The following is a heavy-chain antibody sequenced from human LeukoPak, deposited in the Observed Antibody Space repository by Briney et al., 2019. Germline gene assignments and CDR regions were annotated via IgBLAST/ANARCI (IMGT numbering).Heavy chain of an antibody. CDR1: GYTFTSYA. Sequence: GASVKVSCKASGYTFTSYAMNWVRQAPGQGLEWMGWINTNTGNPTYAQGFTGRFVFSLDTSVSTAYLQISSLKAEDTAVYYCARDSSGGTFYDFWSGYADKFDYWGQGTLVTVSS. D-gene: IGHD3-3*01. CDR2: INTNTGNP. J-gene: IGHJ4*02. V-gene: IGHV7-4-1*02. CDR3: ARDSSGGTFYDFWSGYADKFDY.